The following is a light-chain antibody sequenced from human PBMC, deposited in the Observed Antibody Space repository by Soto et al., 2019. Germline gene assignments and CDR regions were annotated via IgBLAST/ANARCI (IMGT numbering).Light chain of an antibody. CDR3: FSYAGNSVYV. CDR2: EGT. V-gene: IGLV2-23*01. J-gene: IGLJ1*01. Sequence: HSALTQPASVSGSPGQSITISCTGTSSDVGSYNLVSWFQQLPGKVPKLIIYEGTKRPSGVSDRFSGSKSGYTASLTISGLQAEDAADYYCFSYAGNSVYVFGTGTKVTVL. CDR1: SSDVGSYNL.